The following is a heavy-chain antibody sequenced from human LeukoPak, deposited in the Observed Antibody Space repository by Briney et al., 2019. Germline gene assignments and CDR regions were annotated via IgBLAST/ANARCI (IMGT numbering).Heavy chain of an antibody. CDR2: FDPEDGET. D-gene: IGHD3-10*01. CDR3: ATRAGYYYGSGSYSI. V-gene: IGHV1-24*01. J-gene: IGHJ4*02. CDR1: GYTLTGLS. Sequence: ASVKVSCKVSGYTLTGLSMHWVRQAPGKGLEWMGGFDPEDGETIYAQKFQGRVTMTEDTSTDTAYMELSSLRSEDTAVYYRATRAGYYYGSGSYSIWGQGTLVTVSS.